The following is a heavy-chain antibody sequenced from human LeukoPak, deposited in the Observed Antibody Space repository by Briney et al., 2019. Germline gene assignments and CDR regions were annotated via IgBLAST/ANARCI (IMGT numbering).Heavy chain of an antibody. CDR1: GFTFSNYW. CDR2: IKQDGSET. CDR3: ARDFWGAYRVDYFDY. J-gene: IGHJ4*02. Sequence: PGGSLRLSCAASGFTFSNYWMSWVRRAPGKGLEWVANIKQDGSETYYVDSVRGRFTISRDNAKKSLYLQMNSLRDEDTEVYYCARDFWGAYRVDYFDYWGQGTLVTVSS. D-gene: IGHD3-3*01. V-gene: IGHV3-7*01.